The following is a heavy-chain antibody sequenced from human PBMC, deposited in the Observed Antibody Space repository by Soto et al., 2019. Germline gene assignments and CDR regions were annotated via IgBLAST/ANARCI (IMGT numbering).Heavy chain of an antibody. CDR1: GFSFSSFG. Sequence: QVQLVESGGGVVQPGKSLRLSCAASGFSFSSFGMHWVRQAPGKGLEWVAVIWYDGRNKYHADSVKGRFTISRDNSKNTLFLQMNSLIAEDTAVYYCARDRCTDGVCYTPLEYWGQGTLVTVSS. CDR2: IWYDGRNK. J-gene: IGHJ4*02. V-gene: IGHV3-33*01. D-gene: IGHD2-8*01. CDR3: ARDRCTDGVCYTPLEY.